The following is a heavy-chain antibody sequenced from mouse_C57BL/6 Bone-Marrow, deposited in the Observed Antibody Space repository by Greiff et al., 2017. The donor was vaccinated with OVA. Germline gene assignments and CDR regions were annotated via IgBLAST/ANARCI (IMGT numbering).Heavy chain of an antibody. Sequence: EVKLMESGGGLVKPGGSLKLSCAASGFTFSSYAMSWVRQTPEKRLEWVATISDGGSYTYYPDNVKGRFTISRDNAKNNLYLQMSHLKSEDTAMYYCARGTGGPYFNYWGQGTTLTVSS. CDR2: ISDGGSYT. J-gene: IGHJ2*01. CDR1: GFTFSSYA. CDR3: ARGTGGPYFNY. D-gene: IGHD3-3*01. V-gene: IGHV5-4*03.